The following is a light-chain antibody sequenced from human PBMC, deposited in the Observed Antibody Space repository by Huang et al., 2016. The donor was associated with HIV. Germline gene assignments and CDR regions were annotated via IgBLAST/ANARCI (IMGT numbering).Light chain of an antibody. V-gene: IGKV3-15*01. CDR2: GAS. Sequence: ERVLTLSPLTLSASPGERVILSCRASQGVSRNLAWYQQKPGQAPRLLIHGASTKASDSPARFSGSGSDREFTLTISSLQSEDSAVYYCQQYNNWPRTFGQGTKLEIK. CDR1: QGVSRN. J-gene: IGKJ2*01. CDR3: QQYNNWPRT.